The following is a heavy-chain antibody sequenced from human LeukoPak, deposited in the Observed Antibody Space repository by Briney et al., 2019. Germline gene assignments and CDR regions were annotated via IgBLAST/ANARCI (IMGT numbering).Heavy chain of an antibody. J-gene: IGHJ2*01. CDR3: ARHSSRVRPRHFDL. CDR2: IYYLGST. CDR1: GFTVSSNF. V-gene: IGHV4-39*01. Sequence: GSLRLSCAASGFTVSSNFLSWVRQPPGKGLEWIGTIYYLGSTYYNPSLKSRVTISVDTSKNQFSLNLSSVTAADTAVYYCARHSSRVRPRHFDLWGRGTLVTVSS. D-gene: IGHD6-25*01.